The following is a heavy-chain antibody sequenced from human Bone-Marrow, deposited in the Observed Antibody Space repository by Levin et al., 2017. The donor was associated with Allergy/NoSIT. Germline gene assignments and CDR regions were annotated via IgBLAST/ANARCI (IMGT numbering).Heavy chain of an antibody. CDR3: ASIGDIRDY. CDR1: GGTFSSYT. D-gene: IGHD4-17*01. V-gene: IGHV1-69*02. Sequence: KISCKASGGTFSSYTISWVRQAPGQGLEWMGRIIPILGIANYAQKFQGRVTITADKSTSTAYMELSSLRSEDTAVYYCASIGDIRDYWGQGTLVTVSS. CDR2: IIPILGIA. J-gene: IGHJ4*02.